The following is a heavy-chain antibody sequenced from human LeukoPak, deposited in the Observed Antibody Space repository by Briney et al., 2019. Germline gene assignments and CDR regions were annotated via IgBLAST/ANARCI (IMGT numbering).Heavy chain of an antibody. CDR3: ARVSYHYYSGNYGWYFDY. D-gene: IGHD3-10*01. J-gene: IGHJ4*02. CDR1: GGSISGQY. CDR2: IYYTGIT. Sequence: ASETLSLTCTVSGGSISGQYWSLIRQPPGKGLEWIGYIYYTGITKHNPSLKSRVTISVDTSKNQFSLRLTSVTAADTAVYYCARVSYHYYSGNYGWYFDYWGQGTLVTVSS. V-gene: IGHV4-59*11.